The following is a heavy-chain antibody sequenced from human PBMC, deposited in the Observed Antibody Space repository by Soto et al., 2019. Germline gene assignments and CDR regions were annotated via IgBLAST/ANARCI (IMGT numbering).Heavy chain of an antibody. Sequence: PGGSLRLSCTTSGFTFSRYAMSCVRQAPGQGLEWVSAISGSGGSTYYADSVKGRFTISRDNSKNTLYLQMNSLRAEDTAVYYCAMGGYCSSTSCYAYYMDVWGKGTTVTVSS. J-gene: IGHJ6*03. CDR2: ISGSGGST. CDR3: AMGGYCSSTSCYAYYMDV. CDR1: GFTFSRYA. V-gene: IGHV3-23*01. D-gene: IGHD2-2*03.